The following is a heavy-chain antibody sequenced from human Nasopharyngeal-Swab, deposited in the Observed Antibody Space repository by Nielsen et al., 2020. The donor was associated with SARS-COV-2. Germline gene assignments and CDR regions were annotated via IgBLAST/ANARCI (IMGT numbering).Heavy chain of an antibody. J-gene: IGHJ4*02. Sequence: SETLSLTCTVSGGSISSYYWSWIRQPPGKGLEWIGYIYYSGSTNYNPSLKSRVTISVDTSKNQFSLKLSSVTAADTAVYYCARDSPENKAQQLVNFDYWGQGTLVTVSS. CDR2: IYYSGST. V-gene: IGHV4-59*01. CDR1: GGSISSYY. D-gene: IGHD6-13*01. CDR3: ARDSPENKAQQLVNFDY.